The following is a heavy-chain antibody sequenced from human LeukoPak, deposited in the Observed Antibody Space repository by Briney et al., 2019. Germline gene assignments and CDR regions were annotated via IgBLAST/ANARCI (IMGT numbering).Heavy chain of an antibody. CDR2: ISSSSTTI. CDR3: ARDTGRSPFFDY. V-gene: IGHV3-48*01. J-gene: IGHJ4*02. D-gene: IGHD1-26*01. Sequence: GGSLRLSCAASGLTLSRYWMNWVRQAPGTGLEWVSYISSSSTTIYYADSVKGRFTISRDNAKNSLYLQMNSLRAEDTAVYYCARDTGRSPFFDYWGQGTLVTVSS. CDR1: GLTLSRYW.